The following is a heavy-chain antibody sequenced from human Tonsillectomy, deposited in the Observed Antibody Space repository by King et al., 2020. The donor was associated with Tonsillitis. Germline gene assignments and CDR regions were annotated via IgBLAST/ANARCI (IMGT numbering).Heavy chain of an antibody. CDR2: IYSGGST. CDR3: AGSRWGGAYYRSGYWGHYYYGMDV. CDR1: GFTVSSNY. Sequence: EVQLVESGGGLIQPGGSLRLSCAASGFTVSSNYMSWVRQAPGKGLEWVSLIYSGGSTYYADSVKGRFTISRDNYKNTLYLQMNSLRAEDTAGYYCAGSRWGGAYYRSGYWGHYYYGMDVWGQGTTVTVSS. V-gene: IGHV3-53*01. J-gene: IGHJ6*02. D-gene: IGHD3-22*01.